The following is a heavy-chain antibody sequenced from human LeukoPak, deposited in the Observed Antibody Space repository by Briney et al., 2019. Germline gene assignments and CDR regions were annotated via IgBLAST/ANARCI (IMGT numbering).Heavy chain of an antibody. Sequence: SETLSLTCTVSGGSISSSSYYWGWIRQPPGKGLEWIGSIYYSGSTYYNPSLKSRVTISVDTSKNQFSLKLSSVTAADTAVYYCARLSITYYYEGGYYFDYWGQGTLVTVSS. CDR3: ARLSITYYYEGGYYFDY. D-gene: IGHD3-22*01. CDR2: IYYSGST. J-gene: IGHJ4*02. V-gene: IGHV4-39*01. CDR1: GGSISSSSYY.